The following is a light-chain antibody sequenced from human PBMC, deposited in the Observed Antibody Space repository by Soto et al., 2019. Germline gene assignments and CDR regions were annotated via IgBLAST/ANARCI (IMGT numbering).Light chain of an antibody. CDR3: SSFAGSRVLV. Sequence: QSALTQPASVSGSPGQSITISCTGTSTDVGNYNLVSWYQQHPGKAPKLIIYATRKRPSGVSDRYSGSKSGNTASLTISGLQAEDEANYYCSSFAGSRVLVLGGGTKLTVL. CDR2: ATR. V-gene: IGLV2-23*01. CDR1: STDVGNYNL. J-gene: IGLJ2*01.